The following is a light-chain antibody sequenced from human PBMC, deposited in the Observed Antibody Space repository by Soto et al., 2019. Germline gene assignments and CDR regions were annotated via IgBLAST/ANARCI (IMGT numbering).Light chain of an antibody. CDR1: SSDVGNYNY. CDR2: NVN. Sequence: QSALTQSASVSGSPGQSITISCTGTSSDVGNYNYVSWYQQHPGEVPKLIIFNVNNRPSGVSNRFSGSKSGNTASLTISGLQAEDEADYYCSSFTSSTTXVFGTGTKVTVL. V-gene: IGLV2-14*01. J-gene: IGLJ1*01. CDR3: SSFTSSTTXV.